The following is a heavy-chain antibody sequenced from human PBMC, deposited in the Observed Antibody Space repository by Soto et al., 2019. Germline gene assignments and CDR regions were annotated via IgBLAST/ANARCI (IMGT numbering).Heavy chain of an antibody. Sequence: QVQLVQSGAEVKKPGSSVKVSCKASGGTFSSYAISWVRQAPGQGLDWMGVINPIFGSTDYAQRFQDRVTTTADESASTAYMELSSLRSDDTAIYYCATYRDYVFRSWGRGTLVSVSS. CDR2: INPIFGST. CDR1: GGTFSSYA. J-gene: IGHJ5*02. CDR3: ATYRDYVFRS. D-gene: IGHD4-17*01. V-gene: IGHV1-69*12.